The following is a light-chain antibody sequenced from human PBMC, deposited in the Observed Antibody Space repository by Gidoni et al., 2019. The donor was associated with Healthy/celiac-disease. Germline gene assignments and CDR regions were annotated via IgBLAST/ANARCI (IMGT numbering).Light chain of an antibody. CDR2: VDS. CDR3: QVWDSSSDHRVV. CDR1: NIGSKS. V-gene: IGLV3-21*02. Sequence: SYVLTQPPSVSVAPGQTARITCGGNNIGSKSVHWYQQKPCQTPVLFVYVDSELPSGIPDRFSGSNSGNTATLTISRVEAGDEAYYYCQVWDSSSDHRVVFGGGTKLTVL. J-gene: IGLJ2*01.